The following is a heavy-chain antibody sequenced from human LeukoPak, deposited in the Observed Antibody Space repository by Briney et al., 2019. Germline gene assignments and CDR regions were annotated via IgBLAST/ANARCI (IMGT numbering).Heavy chain of an antibody. V-gene: IGHV1-18*01. CDR2: ISAYNGNT. CDR1: GYTFTSYG. D-gene: IGHD5-18*01. CDR3: ARESDGGYSYDYSYYYYMDV. Sequence: ASVKVSCKASGYTFTSYGISWVRQAPGQGLEWMGWISAYNGNTNYAQKLQGRVIMTTDTSTSTAYMELRSLRSDDTAVYYCARESDGGYSYDYSYYYYMDVWGKGTTVTVSS. J-gene: IGHJ6*03.